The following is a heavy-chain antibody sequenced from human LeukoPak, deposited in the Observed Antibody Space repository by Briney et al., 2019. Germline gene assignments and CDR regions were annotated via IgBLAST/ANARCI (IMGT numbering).Heavy chain of an antibody. J-gene: IGHJ4*02. CDR1: GDSITTSSYY. D-gene: IGHD3-22*01. CDR3: ARLETYDSTLDY. CDR2: IYYSGST. V-gene: IGHV4-39*01. Sequence: ETLSLTCTVSGDSITTSSYYWGWIRQPPGKGLEWIGNIYYSGSTYYNPSLKSRVTISVDTSKNQFSLWLSSVTAADTAVYYCARLETYDSTLDYWGQGTLVTVSS.